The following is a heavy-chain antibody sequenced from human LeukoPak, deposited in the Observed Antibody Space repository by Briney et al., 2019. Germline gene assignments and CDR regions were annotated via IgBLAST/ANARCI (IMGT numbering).Heavy chain of an antibody. D-gene: IGHD6-13*01. CDR3: AKAASSSWPSYYYGMDV. J-gene: IGHJ6*02. CDR2: ITGSGGNT. CDR1: GFISSSYS. V-gene: IGHV3-23*01. Sequence: AGGSLRLSCAASGFISSSYSMSWVRQAPGKGLEWVSVITGSGGNTYYADSVKGRFTISKDNSKNTVYLQMSSLRVDDTAVYYCAKAASSSWPSYYYGMDVWGQGTTVTVSS.